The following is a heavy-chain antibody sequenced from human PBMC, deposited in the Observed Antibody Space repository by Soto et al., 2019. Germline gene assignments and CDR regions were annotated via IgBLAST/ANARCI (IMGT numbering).Heavy chain of an antibody. CDR2: ISTTSTYI. Sequence: VHLVESGGGVVQPGMSLRLSCAASGFTFSGDAMNWVRQAPGKGLEWVSSISTTSTYIYYADSVKGRFTISRDNAKNSLHLQMNSLGGEDTAVYYCVRDYVMDVWGQGTTVTVSS. D-gene: IGHD3-10*02. V-gene: IGHV3-21*01. J-gene: IGHJ6*02. CDR3: VRDYVMDV. CDR1: GFTFSGDA.